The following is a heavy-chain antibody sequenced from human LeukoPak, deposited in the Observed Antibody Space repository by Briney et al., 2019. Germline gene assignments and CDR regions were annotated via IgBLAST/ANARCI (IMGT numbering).Heavy chain of an antibody. CDR3: ARGYDILTGYTRSFDY. CDR1: GGSFSGYY. V-gene: IGHV4-34*01. D-gene: IGHD3-9*01. J-gene: IGHJ4*02. CDR2: INHSGST. Sequence: PSETLSLTCAVCGGSFSGYYWSWIRQPPGKGLEWIGEINHSGSTNYNPSLKSRVTISVDTSKNQFSLKLSSVTAADTAVYYCARGYDILTGYTRSFDYWGQGTLVTVSS.